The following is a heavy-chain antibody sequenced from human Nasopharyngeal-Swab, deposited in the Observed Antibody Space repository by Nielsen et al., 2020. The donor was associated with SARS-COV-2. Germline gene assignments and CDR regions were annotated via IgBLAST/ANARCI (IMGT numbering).Heavy chain of an antibody. Sequence: WVRQAPGQGLEWMGWINTNTGNPTYAQGFTGRFVFSLDTSVSTAYLQISSLKAEDTAVYYCARETAAVDYWGQGTLSLSPQ. D-gene: IGHD6-13*01. V-gene: IGHV7-4-1*02. J-gene: IGHJ4*02. CDR3: ARETAAVDY. CDR2: INTNTGNP.